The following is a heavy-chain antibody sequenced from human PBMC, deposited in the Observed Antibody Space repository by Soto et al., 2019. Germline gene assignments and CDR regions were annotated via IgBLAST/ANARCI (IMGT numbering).Heavy chain of an antibody. V-gene: IGHV3-30*03. J-gene: IGHJ4*02. D-gene: IGHD4-17*01. CDR2: ISYDGSNK. Sequence: GGSLRLACAASGFTFSSYGMHWVRQAPGKGLEWVAVISYDGSNKYYADSVKGRFTISRDNSKNTLYLQMNSLRAEDTAVYYCVRDVNDHGDSYFHYWGQGTLVSGSS. CDR1: GFTFSSYG. CDR3: VRDVNDHGDSYFHY.